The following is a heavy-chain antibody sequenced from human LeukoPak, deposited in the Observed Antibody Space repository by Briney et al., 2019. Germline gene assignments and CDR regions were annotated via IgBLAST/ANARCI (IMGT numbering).Heavy chain of an antibody. V-gene: IGHV3-30*02. J-gene: IGHJ4*02. D-gene: IGHD3-3*01. Sequence: GSLRLSCTTSGFTFSSYYMHWVRQAPGKGLEWVAVVHDDGDTKYYVDSVKGRFTISRDNSKNTLYLQISTLRDEDTAIYYCATGSGHYYDRWGQGTLVTVSS. CDR2: VHDDGDTK. CDR1: GFTFSSYY. CDR3: ATGSGHYYDR.